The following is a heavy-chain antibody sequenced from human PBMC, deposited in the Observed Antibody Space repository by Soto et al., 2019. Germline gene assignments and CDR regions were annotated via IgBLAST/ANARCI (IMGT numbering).Heavy chain of an antibody. Sequence: QVQLVQSRAEVKKPGASVNVSCNASGYTFTDYYIYWLRQAPGHGLEWMGWINPNSGATNYAHNFQGRVTMTRDTSIRAAYMELSRLSSDDTAVYYCAKDQGGYMVSGMDVWGQGTTVTVSS. D-gene: IGHD2-2*02. V-gene: IGHV1-2*02. CDR2: INPNSGAT. CDR3: AKDQGGYMVSGMDV. CDR1: GYTFTDYY. J-gene: IGHJ6*02.